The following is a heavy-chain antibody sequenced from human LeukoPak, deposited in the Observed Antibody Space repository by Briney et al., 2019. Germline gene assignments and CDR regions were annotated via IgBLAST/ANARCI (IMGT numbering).Heavy chain of an antibody. CDR1: GFTFSSYG. J-gene: IGHJ4*02. Sequence: GGSLRLSCAASGFTFSSYGMHWVRQAPGKGLEWVAVISYDGSNKYYADSVKGRLTISRDNSKNTLYLQMNSLRAEDTAVYYCAKDRGDGSTSRYYFDYWGQGTLVTVSS. D-gene: IGHD5-24*01. V-gene: IGHV3-30*18. CDR3: AKDRGDGSTSRYYFDY. CDR2: ISYDGSNK.